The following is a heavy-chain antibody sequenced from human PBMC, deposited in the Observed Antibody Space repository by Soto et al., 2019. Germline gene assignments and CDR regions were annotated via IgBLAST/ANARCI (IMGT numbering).Heavy chain of an antibody. Sequence: QVQLVQSGSEVKKPGASVKVSCKASGHTFTNYGMSWVRQAPGQGLEWMGWISAYNGNTNHAQNFQGRVTMTTDTSTNTAYMELRSLRSDDTAVYYCARCYCSVGSCYSCWHFDLWGRGALVTVSS. V-gene: IGHV1-18*01. CDR1: GHTFTNYG. CDR3: ARCYCSVGSCYSCWHFDL. D-gene: IGHD2-15*01. J-gene: IGHJ2*01. CDR2: ISAYNGNT.